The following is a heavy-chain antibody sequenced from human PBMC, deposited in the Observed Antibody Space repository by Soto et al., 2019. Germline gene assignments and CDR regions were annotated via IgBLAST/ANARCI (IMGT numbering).Heavy chain of an antibody. CDR2: IYYSGST. Sequence: SETLSLTCTVSGGSISSGGYYWSWIRQHPGKGLEWIGYIYYSGSTYYNPSLKSRVTISVDTSKNQFSLKLSSVTAADTAVYYCARECSAREQWLTGGCDAFDIWGQGTMVTVSS. D-gene: IGHD6-19*01. V-gene: IGHV4-31*03. J-gene: IGHJ3*02. CDR3: ARECSAREQWLTGGCDAFDI. CDR1: GGSISSGGYY.